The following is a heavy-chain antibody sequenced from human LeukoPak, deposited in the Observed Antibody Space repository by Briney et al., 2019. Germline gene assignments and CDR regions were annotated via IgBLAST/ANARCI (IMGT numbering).Heavy chain of an antibody. CDR1: GYTFTGYY. V-gene: IGHV1-2*06. J-gene: IGHJ4*02. Sequence: ASVKVSCKASGYTFTGYYMHWVRQAPGQELEWMGRINPNSGGTNYAQKFQGRVTMTRDTSISTAYMELSRLRSDDTAVYYCAYLLGAPLTNQSDYWGQGTLVTVSS. CDR3: AYLLGAPLTNQSDY. D-gene: IGHD1-26*01. CDR2: INPNSGGT.